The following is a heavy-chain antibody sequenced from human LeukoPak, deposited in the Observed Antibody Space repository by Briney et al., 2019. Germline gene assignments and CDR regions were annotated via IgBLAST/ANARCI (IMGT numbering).Heavy chain of an antibody. Sequence: SETLSLTCAVYGGSFSGYYWSWIRQPPGKGLEWIGEINHSGSTNYNPSLKSRVTISIDTSKNQFSLKLSSVTAADTAVYYCARVYSSSWYIYDWFDPWGQGNLVTVSS. CDR1: GGSFSGYY. CDR3: ARVYSSSWYIYDWFDP. J-gene: IGHJ5*02. V-gene: IGHV4-34*01. D-gene: IGHD6-13*01. CDR2: INHSGST.